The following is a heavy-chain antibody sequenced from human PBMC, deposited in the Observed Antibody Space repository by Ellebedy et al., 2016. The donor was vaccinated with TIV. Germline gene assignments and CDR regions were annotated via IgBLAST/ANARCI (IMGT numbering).Heavy chain of an antibody. CDR3: APKAGAY. V-gene: IGHV3-23*01. CDR1: GFAFSSFG. J-gene: IGHJ4*02. D-gene: IGHD3-10*01. CDR2: ITSSGDLT. Sequence: GGSLRLSCAASGFAFSSFGMSWVRQAPGKGLEWVSLITSSGDLTFYSESVKGRFTISRDNSNKMLHLQMNSLRAEDTAINYCAPKAGAYWGQGTLVTSSS.